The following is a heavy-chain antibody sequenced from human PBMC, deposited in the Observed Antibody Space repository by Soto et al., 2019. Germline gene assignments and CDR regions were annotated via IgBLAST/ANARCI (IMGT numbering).Heavy chain of an antibody. Sequence: GGSLRLSCAASGFTFSSYDMHWVRQATGKGLEWVSAIGTAGDTYYPGSVKGRFTISRENAKNSLYLQMNSLRAEDTAVYYCAKDRRGGYNYYYYYGMDVWGQGTTVTVSS. D-gene: IGHD5-12*01. CDR3: AKDRRGGYNYYYYYGMDV. J-gene: IGHJ6*02. V-gene: IGHV3-13*01. CDR1: GFTFSSYD. CDR2: IGTAGDT.